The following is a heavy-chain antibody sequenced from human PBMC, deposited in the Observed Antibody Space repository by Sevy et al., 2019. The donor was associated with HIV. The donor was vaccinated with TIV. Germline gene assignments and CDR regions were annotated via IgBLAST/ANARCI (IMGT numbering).Heavy chain of an antibody. CDR1: GFTFSSYW. CDR3: LRSIGAAGSY. J-gene: IGHJ4*02. Sequence: GGSLRLSCEASGFTFSSYWMSCVRQAPGKGLEWVANIKEDGSVKYYVESVKGRFTISRDNAKNSVYLQMNSLRAEDAALYYCLRSIGAAGSYWGLGTMVSVSS. D-gene: IGHD6-13*01. CDR2: IKEDGSVK. V-gene: IGHV3-7*01.